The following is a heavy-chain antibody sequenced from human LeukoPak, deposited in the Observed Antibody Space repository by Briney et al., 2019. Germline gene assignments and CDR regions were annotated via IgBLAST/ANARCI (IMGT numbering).Heavy chain of an antibody. D-gene: IGHD3-22*01. V-gene: IGHV3-11*04. CDR3: ARSGYYYDSSGYYLDY. CDR1: GFTFGDYY. Sequence: GGSLRLSCAASGFTFGDYYMSWIRQAPGKGLEWVSYISSSGSTIYYADSAKGRFTISRDNAKDSLYLQMNSLRAEDTAVYYCARSGYYYDSSGYYLDYWGQGTLVTVSS. CDR2: ISSSGSTI. J-gene: IGHJ4*02.